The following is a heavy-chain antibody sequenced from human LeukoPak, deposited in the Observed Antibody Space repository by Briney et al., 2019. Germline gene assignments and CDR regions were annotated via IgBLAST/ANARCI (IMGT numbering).Heavy chain of an antibody. Sequence: GGSLRLSCAASGFTFSSYWMSWVRQAPGKGLEWVANIKQDGSEKYYGDSVKGRSTVSRDYAKNSLYLQVNSLRAEDSAVYYCATVWFGELPFGYWGQGTLVTVSS. CDR2: IKQDGSEK. J-gene: IGHJ4*02. CDR1: GFTFSSYW. V-gene: IGHV3-7*03. D-gene: IGHD3-10*01. CDR3: ATVWFGELPFGY.